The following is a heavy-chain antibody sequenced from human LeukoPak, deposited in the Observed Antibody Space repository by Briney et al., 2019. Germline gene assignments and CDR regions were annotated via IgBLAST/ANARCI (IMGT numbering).Heavy chain of an antibody. J-gene: IGHJ4*02. CDR2: ISYDGSNK. D-gene: IGHD3-22*01. CDR3: ARDRPRYDSRGYQYYFDY. CDR1: GFTFSSYA. V-gene: IGHV3-30-3*01. Sequence: GGSLRLSCAASGFTFSSYAMHWVRQAPGKGLEWVAVISYDGSNKYYADSVKGRFTISRDNSKNTLYLQMNSLRAEDTAVYYCARDRPRYDSRGYQYYFDYWGQGALVTVSS.